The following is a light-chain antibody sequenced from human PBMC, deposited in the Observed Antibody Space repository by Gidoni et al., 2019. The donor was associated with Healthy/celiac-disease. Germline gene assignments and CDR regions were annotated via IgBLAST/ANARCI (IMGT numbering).Light chain of an antibody. CDR2: QDS. J-gene: IGLJ2*01. CDR1: KLGDKY. Sequence: SYELTQPPSVSVSPGQTASITCSGEKLGDKYACWYQQKPGQSPVLVIYQDSKRPSGIPERVSGSNSGNTATLTISGTQAMDEADYYCQAWDSSKVFGGGTKLTVL. V-gene: IGLV3-1*01. CDR3: QAWDSSKV.